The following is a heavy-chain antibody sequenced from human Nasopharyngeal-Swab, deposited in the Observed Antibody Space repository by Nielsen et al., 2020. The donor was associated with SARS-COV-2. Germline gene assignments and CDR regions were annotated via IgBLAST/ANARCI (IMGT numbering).Heavy chain of an antibody. J-gene: IGHJ6*02. V-gene: IGHV3-23*01. D-gene: IGHD3-10*01. CDR2: ISGSGGST. CDR3: AKDTFHYYGDYYGMDV. CDR1: GFTFSSYA. Sequence: GGSLRLSCAASGFTFSSYAMSWVRQAPGKGLEWVSAISGSGGSTYYADSVKGRFTISRDNSKNTLYLQMNSLRAEDTAVYYCAKDTFHYYGDYYGMDVWGQGTTVTVSS.